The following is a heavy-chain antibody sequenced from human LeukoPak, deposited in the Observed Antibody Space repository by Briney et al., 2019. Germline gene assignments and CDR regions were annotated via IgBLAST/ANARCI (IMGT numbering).Heavy chain of an antibody. CDR3: ARGQGATVPQVGKNWFDP. Sequence: SETLSLTCTVSGGSISSYYWSWIRQPPGEGLEWIGYIYYSGSTNYNPSLKSRVTISVDTSKNQFSLKLSSVTAADTAVYYCARGQGATVPQVGKNWFDPWGQGTRVIVSS. J-gene: IGHJ5*02. CDR1: GGSISSYY. D-gene: IGHD1-26*01. CDR2: IYYSGST. V-gene: IGHV4-59*12.